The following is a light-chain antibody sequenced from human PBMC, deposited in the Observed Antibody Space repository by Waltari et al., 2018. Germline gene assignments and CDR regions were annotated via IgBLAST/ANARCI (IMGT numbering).Light chain of an antibody. CDR1: QSVSSSY. CDR3: QQYGSSPLT. V-gene: IGKV3-20*01. CDR2: GAS. J-gene: IGKJ3*01. Sequence: EIVLTQSPGTLSLSPGERATLSCRASQSVSSSYLAWYQQKHGQAPRLLIYGASSRATGIPDRFSGSGSGTDFTLTISRLEPEDFALYYCQQYGSSPLTFGPGTKVDIK.